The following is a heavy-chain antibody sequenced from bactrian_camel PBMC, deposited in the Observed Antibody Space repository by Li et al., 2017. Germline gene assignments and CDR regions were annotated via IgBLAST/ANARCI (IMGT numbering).Heavy chain of an antibody. CDR3: AAVHGPCERDALSYHY. V-gene: IGHV3S44*01. CDR2: INGRTDDST. J-gene: IGHJ4*01. CDR1: GFTFRTYA. Sequence: LVESGGGLVQPGGSLRLSCAASGFTFRTYAMSWVRQAPGKGLEWVSGINGRTDDSTVYAESVKGRFTISIDNAKTTLYLQMDSLKPEDTAMYYCAAVHGPCERDALSYHYWGQGTQVTVS. D-gene: IGHD5*01.